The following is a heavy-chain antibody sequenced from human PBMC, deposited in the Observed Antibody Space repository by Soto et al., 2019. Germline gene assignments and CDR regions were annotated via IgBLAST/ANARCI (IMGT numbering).Heavy chain of an antibody. J-gene: IGHJ6*02. Sequence: QVQLVQSGTEVKRPGDSVKVSCKASGYTFTGYYVHWLRQAPGQGLEWMGWINPNSGDTYLAQRFQGRVTMNRDTSIGTAYMEVSGLTYDDTAEYYCAKGGAIVAAGTRVYLYNAMDGWGQGTTVTVSS. CDR2: INPNSGDT. V-gene: IGHV1-2*02. CDR3: AKGGAIVAAGTRVYLYNAMDG. D-gene: IGHD1-26*01. CDR1: GYTFTGYY.